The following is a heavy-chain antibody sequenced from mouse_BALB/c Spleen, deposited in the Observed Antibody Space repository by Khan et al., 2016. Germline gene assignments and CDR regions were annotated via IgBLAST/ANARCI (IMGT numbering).Heavy chain of an antibody. Sequence: EVELVEPGGGLVQPGGSRKLSCAASEFTFSSFGLHWARQAPEKGLEWVSFICSGSSAIYYVDTVKGRFTISSDNPKNILFLQMTSLGSEGTAMEYCGRGDYGGQGATLAVSS. CDR3: GRGDY. CDR1: EFTFSSFG. CDR2: ICSGSSAI. V-gene: IGHV5-17*02. J-gene: IGHJ2*01.